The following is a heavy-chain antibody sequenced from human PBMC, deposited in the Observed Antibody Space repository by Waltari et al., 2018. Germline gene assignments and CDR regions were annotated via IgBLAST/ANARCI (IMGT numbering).Heavy chain of an antibody. CDR3: AKSGADFGSGSYYEA. V-gene: IGHV4-39*01. CDR2: IYYSGST. D-gene: IGHD3-10*01. CDR1: GASVRSSTYY. Sequence: QLQLQESGPGLVKPSETLSLTCTVSGASVRSSTYYWGWIPTSPGKGLEWIGSIYYSGSTEYNPSLRGRDTISVDTPKNQFSLKVTSVTAADTAMYYCAKSGADFGSGSYYEAWGQGTLVSVSS. J-gene: IGHJ5*02.